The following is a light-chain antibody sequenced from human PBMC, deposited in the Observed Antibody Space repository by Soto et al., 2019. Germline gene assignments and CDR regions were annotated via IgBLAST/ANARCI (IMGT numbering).Light chain of an antibody. Sequence: PGERATLSCRVSQSVSTNQLAWYQYKRGQAPRLVFHSATTRANAFPSRFSASGSGTDVTITISGLQPEDFDLYYCQVYGILPWTFGQGTKVDIK. CDR3: QVYGILPWT. CDR1: QSVSTNQ. V-gene: IGKV3-20*01. J-gene: IGKJ1*01. CDR2: SAT.